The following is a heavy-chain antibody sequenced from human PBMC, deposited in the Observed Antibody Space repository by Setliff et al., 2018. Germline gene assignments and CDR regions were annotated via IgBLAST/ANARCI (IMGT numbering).Heavy chain of an antibody. CDR1: GGFTSSFY. CDR3: AKCSSWHSHYPHFNY. Sequence: PSETLSLTCTISGGFTSSFYWSWIRQAPGKGLEWIGYVDHSGSTNFSPSLKSRGTISVDTSKTQVSLTLTSVTAADTAIYYCAKCSSWHSHYPHFNYWGQGTLVTVSS. J-gene: IGHJ4*02. D-gene: IGHD6-13*01. CDR2: VDHSGST. V-gene: IGHV4-59*01.